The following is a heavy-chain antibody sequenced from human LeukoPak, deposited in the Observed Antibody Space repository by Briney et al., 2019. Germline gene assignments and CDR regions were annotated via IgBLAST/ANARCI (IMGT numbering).Heavy chain of an antibody. V-gene: IGHV3-7*03. CDR1: AFTFSNYW. CDR2: IKEDGSEI. Sequence: GGSLRLSCAASAFTFSNYWMSWVRQAPGKGLEWVANIKEDGSEINYADSVKGRFTISRDNAKNSLYLQMNSLRAEDTALYYCAKDGGAPYSGYDYWFDYWGQGTLVTVSS. J-gene: IGHJ4*02. CDR3: AKDGGAPYSGYDYWFDY. D-gene: IGHD5-12*01.